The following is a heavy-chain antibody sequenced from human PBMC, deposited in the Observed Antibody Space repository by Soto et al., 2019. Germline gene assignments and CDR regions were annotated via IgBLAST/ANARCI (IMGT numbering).Heavy chain of an antibody. J-gene: IGHJ4*02. D-gene: IGHD6-19*01. CDR1: GFTFSSYA. CDR2: ISYDGSNK. V-gene: IGHV3-30-3*01. CDR3: ARDFPGSSGWYLGSEPGGYFDY. Sequence: GGSLRLSCAASGFTFSSYAMHWVRQAPGKGLEWVAVISYDGSNKYYADSVKGRFTISRDNSKNTLYLQMNSLRAEDTAVYYCARDFPGSSGWYLGSEPGGYFDYWGQGTLVTVSS.